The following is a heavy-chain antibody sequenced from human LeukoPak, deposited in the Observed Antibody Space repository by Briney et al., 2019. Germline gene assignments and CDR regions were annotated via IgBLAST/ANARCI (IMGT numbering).Heavy chain of an antibody. V-gene: IGHV3-30*03. CDR1: GFTFSSYG. Sequence: PGGSLGLSCAASGFTFSSYGMHWVRQAPGKGLEWVAVISYDGSNKYYADSVKGRFTISRDNSKNTLYLQMNSLRAEDTAVYYCARGWYYYYYMDVWGKGTTVTVSS. CDR2: ISYDGSNK. J-gene: IGHJ6*03. CDR3: ARGWYYYYYMDV. D-gene: IGHD6-13*01.